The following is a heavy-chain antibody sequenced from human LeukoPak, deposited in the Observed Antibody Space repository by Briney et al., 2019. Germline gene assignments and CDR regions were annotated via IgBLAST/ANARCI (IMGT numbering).Heavy chain of an antibody. CDR1: GGTFSSYA. CDR2: IIPIFGTA. CDR3: AGLTGTNIAADYYYMDV. J-gene: IGHJ6*03. V-gene: IGHV1-69*05. Sequence: GASVKVSCKASGGTFSSYAISWVRQAPGQGLEWMGGIIPIFGTANYAQKFQGRVTITTVESTSTAYMELSSLRSEDTAVYYCAGLTGTNIAADYYYMDVWGKGTTVTVSS. D-gene: IGHD1-7*01.